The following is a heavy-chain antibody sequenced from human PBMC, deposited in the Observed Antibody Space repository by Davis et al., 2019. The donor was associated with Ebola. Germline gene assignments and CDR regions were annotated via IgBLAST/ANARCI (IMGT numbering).Heavy chain of an antibody. CDR1: GFTFSGSA. V-gene: IGHV3-73*01. Sequence: GGSLRLSCAASGFTFSGSAMHWVRQASGKGLEWVGRIRSKANSYATAYAASVKGRFTISRDDSKNTAYLQMNSLKTEDTAVYYCTSLVRRDFDYWGQGTLVTVSS. CDR2: IRSKANSYAT. J-gene: IGHJ4*02. D-gene: IGHD2-21*01. CDR3: TSLVRRDFDY.